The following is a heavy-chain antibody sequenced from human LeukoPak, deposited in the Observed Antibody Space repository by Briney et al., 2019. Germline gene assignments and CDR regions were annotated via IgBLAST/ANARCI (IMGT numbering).Heavy chain of an antibody. CDR3: ARGSDSYMVRGVMVDY. J-gene: IGHJ4*02. CDR1: GGSISSYY. CDR2: IYYSGST. D-gene: IGHD3-10*01. Sequence: PSETLSLTCTVSGGSISSYYWSWIRQPPGKGLEWNGYIYYSGSTNYNPSLKSRVTISVDTSKNQFSLKLSSVTAADTAVYYCARGSDSYMVRGVMVDYWGQGTLVTVSS. V-gene: IGHV4-59*01.